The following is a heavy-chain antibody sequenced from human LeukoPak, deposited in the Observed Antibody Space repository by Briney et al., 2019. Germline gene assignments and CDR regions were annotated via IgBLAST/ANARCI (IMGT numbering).Heavy chain of an antibody. D-gene: IGHD2-15*01. J-gene: IGHJ4*02. CDR3: ARAVRFCSAANCYFSFDS. Sequence: PGGPLRLSCAASGFTFSDYAIHWVRQAPGKGLDGVAVISYDGSYKFYADSVKGRFTISRETSKNTLSVQMNSLRAEDTAVYYCARAVRFCSAANCYFSFDSWGLGTLVTVSS. CDR2: ISYDGSYK. CDR1: GFTFSDYA. V-gene: IGHV3-30*04.